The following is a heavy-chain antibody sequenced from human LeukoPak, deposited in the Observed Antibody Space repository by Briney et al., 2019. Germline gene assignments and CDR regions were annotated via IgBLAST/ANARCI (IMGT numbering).Heavy chain of an antibody. Sequence: GGSLRLSCAASGFTFRTYGMHWVRQAPGKGLEWVALISDDGSSKLYADSVKGRFTISRDNFRNTLYLQMNSLRLEDTAVYYCAKGGGRFHLPFDPWGQGTLVSVSS. J-gene: IGHJ5*02. D-gene: IGHD3-16*01. CDR2: ISDDGSSK. CDR3: AKGGGRFHLPFDP. V-gene: IGHV3-30*18. CDR1: GFTFRTYG.